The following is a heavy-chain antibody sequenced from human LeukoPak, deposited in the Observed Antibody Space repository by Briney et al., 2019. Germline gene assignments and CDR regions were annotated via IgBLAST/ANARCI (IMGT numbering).Heavy chain of an antibody. Sequence: GGSLRLSCAASGFTFNHFWMNWVRQVPGKGVVWVSGINNDGTATYYADSVKGRFTISRDNAKNTVYLQMNGLRAEDTAVYYCARECIAPGVYFDLWGRGTLVTVSS. D-gene: IGHD6-13*01. J-gene: IGHJ2*01. V-gene: IGHV3-74*01. CDR1: GFTFNHFW. CDR2: INNDGTAT. CDR3: ARECIAPGVYFDL.